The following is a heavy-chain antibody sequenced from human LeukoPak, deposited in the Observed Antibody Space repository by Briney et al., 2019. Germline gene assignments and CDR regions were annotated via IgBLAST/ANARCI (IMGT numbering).Heavy chain of an antibody. CDR2: ISGSGGST. D-gene: IGHD3-10*01. CDR1: GFTFSSDA. J-gene: IGHJ6*03. V-gene: IGHV3-23*01. CDR3: AKNYGSGSSVKYYYYMDV. Sequence: GGSLRLSCAASGFTFSSDAMSWVRQAPGKGLEWVSAISGSGGSTYYADSVKGRFTISRDNSKNTLYLQMNSLRAEDSAVYYCAKNYGSGSSVKYYYYMDVWGKGTTVTVSS.